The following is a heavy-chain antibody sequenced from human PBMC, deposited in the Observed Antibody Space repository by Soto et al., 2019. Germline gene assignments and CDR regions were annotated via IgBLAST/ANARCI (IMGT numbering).Heavy chain of an antibody. D-gene: IGHD2-15*01. CDR1: SGSIGSSNW. Sequence: SETLSLTCAVSSGSIGSSNWWSWVRQPPGKGLEWIGEIYHSGSTNYNPSLKSRVTISVDKSKNQFSLKLSSVTAADTAVYYCARLYCSGGSCTFDYWGQGTLVTVSS. CDR2: IYHSGST. CDR3: ARLYCSGGSCTFDY. V-gene: IGHV4-4*02. J-gene: IGHJ4*02.